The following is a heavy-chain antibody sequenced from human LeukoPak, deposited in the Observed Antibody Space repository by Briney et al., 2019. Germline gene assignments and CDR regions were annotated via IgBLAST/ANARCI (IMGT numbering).Heavy chain of an antibody. J-gene: IGHJ6*02. Sequence: PSETLSPTCAVPGGPFSNYDWSWIRQPPGKGLEWIGEVSHSGSTNSNPSLKSRVTISVDSSKRRFSLKLRSVTAADTAVYYCARVLLGFGEGPAPNYYFYAMDIWGQGTTVTVSS. CDR1: GGPFSNYD. D-gene: IGHD3-10*01. CDR2: VSHSGST. V-gene: IGHV4-34*01. CDR3: ARVLLGFGEGPAPNYYFYAMDI.